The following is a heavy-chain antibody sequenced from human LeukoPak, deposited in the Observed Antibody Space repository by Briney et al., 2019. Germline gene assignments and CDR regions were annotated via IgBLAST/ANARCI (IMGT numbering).Heavy chain of an antibody. CDR2: IKSKTDGGTT. D-gene: IGHD3-22*01. J-gene: IGHJ4*02. Sequence: GGSLRLSCAASGFTFSNAWMSWVRQAPGKGLEWVGRIKSKTDGGTTDYAAPVKGRFTISRDDSKNTLYLQMNSLKTEDTAVYYCTTDLGAEFAYYYDSSGDYWGQGTLVTVSS. CDR3: TTDLGAEFAYYYDSSGDY. CDR1: GFTFSNAW. V-gene: IGHV3-15*01.